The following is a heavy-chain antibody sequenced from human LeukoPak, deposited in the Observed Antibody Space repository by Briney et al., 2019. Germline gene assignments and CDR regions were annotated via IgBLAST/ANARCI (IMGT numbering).Heavy chain of an antibody. V-gene: IGHV4-59*08. Sequence: SETLSLTCTVSGGSISNYYWSWIRQPPGKGLEWIGYIYYSGSTNYNPSLESRVTISVDTSKNQFSLKLSSLTAADTAVYYCARQPSYNNSPALSDYWGQGTLVTVSS. CDR3: ARQPSYNNSPALSDY. J-gene: IGHJ4*02. CDR1: GGSISNYY. CDR2: IYYSGST. D-gene: IGHD1-1*01.